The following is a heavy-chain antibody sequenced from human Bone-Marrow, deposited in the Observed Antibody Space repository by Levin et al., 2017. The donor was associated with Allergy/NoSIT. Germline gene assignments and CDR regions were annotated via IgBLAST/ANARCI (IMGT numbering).Heavy chain of an antibody. CDR3: EKHRFEMSEYDGFDS. Sequence: GGSLRLSCVASGFTFDDYGMDWVRQGPGKGLEWVSGISWNSGRIEYADSVKGRFTISRDNANNSLFLQMNSLRGEDTALYDCEKHRFEMSEYDGFDSWGQGIMVTVSS. J-gene: IGHJ3*02. D-gene: IGHD3-9*01. CDR1: GFTFDDYG. V-gene: IGHV3-9*01. CDR2: ISWNSGRI.